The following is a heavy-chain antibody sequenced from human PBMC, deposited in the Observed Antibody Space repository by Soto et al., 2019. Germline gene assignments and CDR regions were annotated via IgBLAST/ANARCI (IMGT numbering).Heavy chain of an antibody. V-gene: IGHV3-33*01. CDR2: IWYDGSNK. D-gene: IGHD2-15*01. Sequence: QVQLVESGGGVVQPGRSLRLSCEVSGFTFSSYGMHWVRQAPGKGLEWVAVIWYDGSNKYYADSVKGRFTISRDNSKNTLYLQMNSLRAEDTAVYYCARDIVVVVAGRTGWFDPWGQGTLVTVSS. J-gene: IGHJ5*02. CDR1: GFTFSSYG. CDR3: ARDIVVVVAGRTGWFDP.